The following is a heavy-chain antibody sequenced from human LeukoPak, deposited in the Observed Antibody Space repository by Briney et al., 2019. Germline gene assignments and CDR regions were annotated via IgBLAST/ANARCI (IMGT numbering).Heavy chain of an antibody. CDR1: GYTFTSYS. Sequence: ASVKVSCKASGYTFTSYSISWVRQAPGQGLEWMGWISAYNGYTNYAQKLQGRVTMTTDTSTSTAYMELRSLRSDDTAVYYRVWMSPPAGWGQGTLVTVSS. CDR2: ISAYNGYT. D-gene: IGHD3-3*01. V-gene: IGHV1-18*04. CDR3: VWMSPPAG. J-gene: IGHJ4*02.